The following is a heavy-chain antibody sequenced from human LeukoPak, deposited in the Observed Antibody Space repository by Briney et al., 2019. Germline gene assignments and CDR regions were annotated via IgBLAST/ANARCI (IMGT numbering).Heavy chain of an antibody. CDR2: INPNSGGT. CDR3: ARGRGLAVAGRYYFDY. J-gene: IGHJ4*02. Sequence: ASVKVSCKASGYTFTGYYMHWVRQAPGQGLEWMGWINPNSGGTNYAQKFQGRVTMARDTSISTAYMELSRLRSDDTAVYYCARGRGLAVAGRYYFDYWGQGTLVTVSS. D-gene: IGHD6-19*01. CDR1: GYTFTGYY. V-gene: IGHV1-2*02.